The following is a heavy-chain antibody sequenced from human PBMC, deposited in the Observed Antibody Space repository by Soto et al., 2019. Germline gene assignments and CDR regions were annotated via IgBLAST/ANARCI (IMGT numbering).Heavy chain of an antibody. V-gene: IGHV3-73*01. Sequence: PRRTLRLSCAASGFSYSGSTMHMVRQASGKGLEWVGRIRSKANSYATAYAASVKGRFTISRDDSKNTAYLQLNSLKTEDTAVYYCTRPENDSDLWRGLNTYYYYYMDAWGNGTMVTV. CDR3: TRPENDSDLWRGLNTYYYYYMDA. CDR2: IRSKANSYAT. CDR1: GFSYSGST. J-gene: IGHJ6*03. D-gene: IGHD3-3*01.